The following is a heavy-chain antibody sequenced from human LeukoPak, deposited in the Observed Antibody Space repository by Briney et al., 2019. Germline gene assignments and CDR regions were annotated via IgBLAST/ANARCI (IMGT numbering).Heavy chain of an antibody. J-gene: IGHJ4*02. D-gene: IGHD1-26*01. Sequence: PGGSLRLSCEASGFTFSNYRMHWVRQAPGKELEWVAVISYDGRNTHSAGSVKGRFTISRDNSKNTLSLQMNSLRAEDTAVYYCTYGEDYYVFEYWGQGTLVTVSS. CDR2: ISYDGRNT. CDR1: GFTFSNYR. V-gene: IGHV3-30*03. CDR3: TYGEDYYVFEY.